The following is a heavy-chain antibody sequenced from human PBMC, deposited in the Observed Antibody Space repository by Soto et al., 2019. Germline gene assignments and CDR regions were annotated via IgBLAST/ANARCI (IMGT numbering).Heavy chain of an antibody. V-gene: IGHV2-5*02. CDR1: GFSFSADGVG. CDR2: IYWDDET. J-gene: IGHJ3*01. Sequence: QITLKESGPTLVKPTQTLTLTCIFSGFSFSADGVGVGWIRQPPGKALEWLALIYWDDETRYRPSLKSRLTNTKDTSKNQAALTMTTMDPVDTGTYYCAHAYGGTSWTNDAFDVWGQGTVVTVSS. D-gene: IGHD2-2*01. CDR3: AHAYGGTSWTNDAFDV.